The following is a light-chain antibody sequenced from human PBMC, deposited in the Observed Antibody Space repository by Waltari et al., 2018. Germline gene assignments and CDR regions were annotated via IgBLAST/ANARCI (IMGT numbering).Light chain of an antibody. V-gene: IGLV2-11*01. CDR1: SSDIGDYNY. CDR3: FSYGGRYL. Sequence: QATLTQPRSVSGSPGQSVTMSCTGGSSDIGDYNYVSWYQQRPDTAPKLIMYAVTKRPSGVSDRFSGSKSGNTASLTISGLQPEDEADYYCFSYGGRYLFGGGTRLTVL. CDR2: AVT. J-gene: IGLJ7*01.